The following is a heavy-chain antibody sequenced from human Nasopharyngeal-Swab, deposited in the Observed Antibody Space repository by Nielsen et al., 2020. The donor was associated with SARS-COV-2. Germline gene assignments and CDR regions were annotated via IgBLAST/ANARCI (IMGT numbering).Heavy chain of an antibody. Sequence: GGSLRLSCAASGFTFSSYGMHWVRQAPGKGLEWVAVISYGGSNKYYADSVKGRFTISRDNSKNMLYLQMNSLRAEDTAVYYCAKDSQAWLVKSSFWFDPWGQGTLVTVSS. CDR1: GFTFSSYG. D-gene: IGHD6-19*01. V-gene: IGHV3-30*18. CDR3: AKDSQAWLVKSSFWFDP. J-gene: IGHJ5*02. CDR2: ISYGGSNK.